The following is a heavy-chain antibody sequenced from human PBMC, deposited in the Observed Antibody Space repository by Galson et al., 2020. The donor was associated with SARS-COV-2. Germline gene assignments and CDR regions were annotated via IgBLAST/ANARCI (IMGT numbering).Heavy chain of an antibody. CDR3: ATRGFDP. J-gene: IGHJ5*02. Sequence: ESLKISCAASGLTFSNAWMNWVRQAPGKGLEWVGRIQSKTDGGSTDYATPVKGRFIISRDDSKNTLYLQMNSLKTEDTAVYYCATRGFDPWGQGTLVTVSS. V-gene: IGHV3-15*01. CDR2: IQSKTDGGST. CDR1: GLTFSNAW.